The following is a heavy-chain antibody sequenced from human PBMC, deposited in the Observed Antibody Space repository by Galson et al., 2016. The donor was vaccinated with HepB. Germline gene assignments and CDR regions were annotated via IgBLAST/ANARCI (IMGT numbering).Heavy chain of an antibody. J-gene: IGHJ4*02. V-gene: IGHV1-69*13. CDR2: IIPIFGAA. CDR1: GGTISSYA. Sequence: SVKVSCKASGGTISSYAIIWVRQAPGQGLEWMGGIIPIFGAASYAQKFQGRVTITADESTITAYMELNSLRSEDTAVYYCARDKGLYYYGSGRYLSPFDSWGQGTLVTVSS. CDR3: ARDKGLYYYGSGRYLSPFDS. D-gene: IGHD3-10*01.